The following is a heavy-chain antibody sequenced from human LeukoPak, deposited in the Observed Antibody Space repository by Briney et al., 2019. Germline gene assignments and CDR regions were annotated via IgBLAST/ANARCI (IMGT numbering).Heavy chain of an antibody. V-gene: IGHV1-18*01. J-gene: IGHJ4*02. CDR1: GYSFTSFG. D-gene: IGHD5-24*01. Sequence: ASVKVSCKASGYSFTSFGVSWVRQAPGQGLEWMEWISAYNGKIKYAQNLQGRVTLTQDTSTSTAYMELRSLRSDDTAMYYCARDLGEIEMAAIFFDYWGQGTLVTVSS. CDR2: ISAYNGKI. CDR3: ARDLGEIEMAAIFFDY.